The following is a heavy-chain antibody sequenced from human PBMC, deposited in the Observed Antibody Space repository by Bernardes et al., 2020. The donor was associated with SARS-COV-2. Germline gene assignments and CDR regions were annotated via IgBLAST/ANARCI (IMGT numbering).Heavy chain of an antibody. V-gene: IGHV3-21*01. CDR2: ISSRSSYI. Sequence: GGSLRLSCAVSGFTFSSYSMNWVRQAPGKGLEWVSSISSRSSYIYYADSVKGRFSISRDNAKNSLYLQMNSLRAEDTAVYYCARAQSGSYYNPYYYHGMDVWGQGTTVTVSS. D-gene: IGHD3-10*01. CDR3: ARAQSGSYYNPYYYHGMDV. CDR1: GFTFSSYS. J-gene: IGHJ6*02.